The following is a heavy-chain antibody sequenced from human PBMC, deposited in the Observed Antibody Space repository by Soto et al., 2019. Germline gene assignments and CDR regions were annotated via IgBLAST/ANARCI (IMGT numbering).Heavy chain of an antibody. CDR2: INPSGGST. V-gene: IGHV1-46*01. Sequence: FSGYYWSWIRQPPGKGLEWIGEINPSGGSTSYAQKFQGRVTMTRDTSTSTVYMELSSLRSEDTAVYYCAKGSGPYCSGGTCHFGYWGQGTLVTVSS. CDR1: FSGYY. CDR3: AKGSGPYCSGGTCHFGY. D-gene: IGHD2-15*01. J-gene: IGHJ4*02.